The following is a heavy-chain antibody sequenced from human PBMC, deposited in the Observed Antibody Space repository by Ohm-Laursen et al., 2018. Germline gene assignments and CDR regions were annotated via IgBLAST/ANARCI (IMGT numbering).Heavy chain of an antibody. CDR2: ISAYNGNT. Sequence: GSSVKVSCKASGYTFTSYGISWVRQAPGQGLEWMGWISAYNGNTNYAQRLQGRVTMTTDTSTSTAYMELRSLRSDDTAVYYCARAPIVVVITWYFDYWGQGTLVTVSS. D-gene: IGHD3-22*01. V-gene: IGHV1-18*01. CDR3: ARAPIVVVITWYFDY. CDR1: GYTFTSYG. J-gene: IGHJ4*02.